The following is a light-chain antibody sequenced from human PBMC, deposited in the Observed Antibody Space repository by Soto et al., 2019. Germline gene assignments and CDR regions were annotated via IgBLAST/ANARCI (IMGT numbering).Light chain of an antibody. V-gene: IGLV2-23*01. Sequence: QSDFFSGSSLQSNTISCTGTCIDVGSYNLVSSYQQRPGQAPKLIIYEGNKRPSGVSNRFSASKSANTASLTISGLQAEDEANYCCYSYAGRSTDYFFGSWSKVTVL. CDR3: YSYAGRSTDYF. J-gene: IGLJ1*01. CDR2: EGN. CDR1: CIDVGSYNL.